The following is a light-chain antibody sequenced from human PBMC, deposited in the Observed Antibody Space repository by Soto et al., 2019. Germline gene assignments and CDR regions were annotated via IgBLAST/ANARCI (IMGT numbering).Light chain of an antibody. CDR3: QQYFNTPLT. CDR1: QNVLNRANDKNY. V-gene: IGKV4-1*01. J-gene: IGKJ4*01. Sequence: DIVMTQSPDSLAVSLGERATINCKSSQNVLNRANDKNYIAWYQQKPGQPPKLLIYWASTRESDVPDRFSGSGSATDFTHTISSLQAGDVAVYFCQQYFNTPLTFGGGTKVEIK. CDR2: WAS.